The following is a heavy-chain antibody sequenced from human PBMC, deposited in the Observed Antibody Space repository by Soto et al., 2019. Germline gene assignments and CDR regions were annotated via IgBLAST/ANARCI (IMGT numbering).Heavy chain of an antibody. CDR2: TGATGRTT. J-gene: IGHJ4*02. CDR3: ATVHNTSRSFDY. Sequence: GGSLRLSCAASGFTFSIYSMTWVRQAPGKGLEWVSTTGATGRTTYYADSVKGRFTVSRDNSKNTLDLQMSSLRAEDTAVYYCATVHNTSRSFDYWGQGTLVTVSS. D-gene: IGHD1-20*01. CDR1: GFTFSIYS. V-gene: IGHV3-23*01.